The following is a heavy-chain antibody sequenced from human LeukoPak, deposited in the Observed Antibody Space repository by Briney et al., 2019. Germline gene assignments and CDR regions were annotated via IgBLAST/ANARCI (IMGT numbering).Heavy chain of an antibody. CDR1: GFTFSSYG. V-gene: IGHV3-23*01. CDR2: ISGSGGST. J-gene: IGHJ1*01. D-gene: IGHD5-24*01. CDR3: AKNSGYNPKVPEYFQH. Sequence: PGGSLRLSCAASGFTFSSYGMSWVRQAPGKGLEWVSAISGSGGSTYYADSVKGRFTISRDNSKNTLYLQMNSLRAEDTAVYYCAKNSGYNPKVPEYFQHWGQGTLVTVSS.